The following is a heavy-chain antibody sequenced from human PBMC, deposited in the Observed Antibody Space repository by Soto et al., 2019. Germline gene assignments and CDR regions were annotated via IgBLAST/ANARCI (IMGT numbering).Heavy chain of an antibody. CDR1: GGTFSSYA. J-gene: IGHJ6*02. V-gene: IGHV1-69*01. CDR2: IIPIPGTA. Sequence: QVQLVQSGAEVKKPGSSVKVSCKASGGTFSSYAISWVRQAPGQGLEWMGGIIPIPGTANYAQKFQGRVTITADESTSTASVELSSLRSEDTAVYYCARSQGSSTSLEIYYYYYYGMDVWGQVTTVTVSS. D-gene: IGHD2-2*01. CDR3: ARSQGSSTSLEIYYYYYYGMDV.